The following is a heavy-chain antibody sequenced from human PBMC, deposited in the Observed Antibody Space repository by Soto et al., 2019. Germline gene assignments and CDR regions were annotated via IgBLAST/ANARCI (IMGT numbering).Heavy chain of an antibody. CDR1: GGSISSGGYC. V-gene: IGHV4-31*03. J-gene: IGHJ4*02. CDR2: IFYSGTT. D-gene: IGHD6-13*01. CDR3: ARGVIY. Sequence: QVQLQESGPGLVKPSQTLSLTYTVSGGSISSGGYCWSWIRQPPRKGLEWIGNIFYSGTTYYNPSLKSRVTSSVDMSKNQFSLKLSSVTAADTAVYFCARGVIYGGQGTLVTVSS.